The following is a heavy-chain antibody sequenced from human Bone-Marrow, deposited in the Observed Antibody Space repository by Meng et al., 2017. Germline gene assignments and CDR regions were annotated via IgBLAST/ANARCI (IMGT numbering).Heavy chain of an antibody. J-gene: IGHJ5*02. CDR3: ASGYCSGGSCQVGWFDP. Sequence: QGQLKRWVAGLLKPSETLSVTCAVYGGSFSGYYWSWIRQPPGKGLEWIGEINHSGSTNYNPSLKSRVTISVDTSKNQFSLKLSSVTAADTAVYYCASGYCSGGSCQVGWFDPWGQGTLVTVSS. V-gene: IGHV4-34*01. D-gene: IGHD2-15*01. CDR2: INHSGST. CDR1: GGSFSGYY.